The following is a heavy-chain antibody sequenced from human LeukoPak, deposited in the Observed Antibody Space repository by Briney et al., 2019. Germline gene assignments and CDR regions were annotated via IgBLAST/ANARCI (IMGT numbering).Heavy chain of an antibody. V-gene: IGHV4-4*02. CDR2: IYHSGST. CDR1: GGSISSSNW. J-gene: IGHJ4*02. Sequence: PSETLSLTCTVSGGSISSSNWWSWVRQPPGKGLEWIGEIYHSGSTNYNPSLKSRVTISVDKSKNQFSLKLSSVTAADTAVYYCATLGAYYDSSGYYTLWDYWGQGTLVTVSS. CDR3: ATLGAYYDSSGYYTLWDY. D-gene: IGHD3-22*01.